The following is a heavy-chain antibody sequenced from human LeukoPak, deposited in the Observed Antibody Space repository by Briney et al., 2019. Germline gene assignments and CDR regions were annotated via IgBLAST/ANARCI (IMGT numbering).Heavy chain of an antibody. V-gene: IGHV1-2*06. CDR2: INPNTGGT. CDR1: GYTFTGYH. CDR3: ATLKATDYYDSSGYYHDY. J-gene: IGHJ4*02. Sequence: ASVKVSCKASGYTFTGYHMHWVRQAPGQGLEWMGRINPNTGGTEYAQKFQGRVTITADESTSTAYMELSSLRSEDTAVYYCATLKATDYYDSSGYYHDYWGQGTLVTVSS. D-gene: IGHD3-22*01.